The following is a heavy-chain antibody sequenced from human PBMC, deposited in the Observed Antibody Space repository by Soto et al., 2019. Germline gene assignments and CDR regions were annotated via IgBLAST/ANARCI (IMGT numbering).Heavy chain of an antibody. Sequence: GGSLSLSCAASGFTLSGYALSWVRQAPGKGLEWVSAISGSGGSTYYADSVKGRFTISRDNSKNTLYLQMNSLRAEDTAVYYCARVVTYYDFWSGPEFDYWGQGTLVTVSS. J-gene: IGHJ4*02. CDR1: GFTLSGYA. CDR2: ISGSGGST. CDR3: ARVVTYYDFWSGPEFDY. D-gene: IGHD3-3*01. V-gene: IGHV3-23*01.